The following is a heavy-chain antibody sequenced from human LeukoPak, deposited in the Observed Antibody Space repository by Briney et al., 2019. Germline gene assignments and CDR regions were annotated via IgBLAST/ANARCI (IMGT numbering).Heavy chain of an antibody. Sequence: GGSLRLSCAASAFTFSSYSMNWVRQAPGNGLEWVSYISSSSSTIYYAASVKGRFTISRDNAKNSLYLQMNSLRAEDTAVYYCARGRSWSDYWGQGTLVTVSS. J-gene: IGHJ4*02. CDR1: AFTFSSYS. CDR3: ARGRSWSDY. CDR2: ISSSSSTI. V-gene: IGHV3-48*04. D-gene: IGHD1-26*01.